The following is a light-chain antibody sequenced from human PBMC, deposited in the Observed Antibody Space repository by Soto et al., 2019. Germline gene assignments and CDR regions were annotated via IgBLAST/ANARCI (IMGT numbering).Light chain of an antibody. CDR2: DVN. CDR3: SSYTSSLVV. J-gene: IGLJ2*01. CDR1: SSDVGGYNY. Sequence: QSALTQPASVSGSPGQSITISCIGTSSDVGGYNYVSWYQQHPGKAPKLMIYDVNNRPSGVSNRFSGSKSGNTASLTISGLQAEDEADYYCSSYTSSLVVFGGGTKVTVL. V-gene: IGLV2-14*01.